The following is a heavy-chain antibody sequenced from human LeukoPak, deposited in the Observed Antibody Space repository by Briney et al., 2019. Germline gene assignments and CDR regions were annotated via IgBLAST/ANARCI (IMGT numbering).Heavy chain of an antibody. J-gene: IGHJ3*02. V-gene: IGHV1-69*04. D-gene: IGHD3-10*01. Sequence: ASVKVSCKASGGTFSSYAISWVRQAPGQGLEWMGRIIPILGIANYAQKCQGRVTITADKSTSTAYMELSSLRSEDTAVYYCASTPRGLDAFDIWGQGTMVTVSS. CDR3: ASTPRGLDAFDI. CDR1: GGTFSSYA. CDR2: IIPILGIA.